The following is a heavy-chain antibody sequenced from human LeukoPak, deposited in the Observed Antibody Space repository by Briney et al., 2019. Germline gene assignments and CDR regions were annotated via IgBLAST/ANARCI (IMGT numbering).Heavy chain of an antibody. CDR2: IYSGGST. D-gene: IGHD6-19*01. CDR1: GFTVSSNY. J-gene: IGHJ4*02. CDR3: ARGLGQYSSGPDDFSDY. Sequence: GGALRLSFAAPGFTVSSNYMSWVRQAPGKGLGWVSVIYSGGSTYYADSVKGRFTISRDNSKNTLYLQMNSLRAEDTAVYYCARGLGQYSSGPDDFSDYWGQGTLVTVSS. V-gene: IGHV3-66*01.